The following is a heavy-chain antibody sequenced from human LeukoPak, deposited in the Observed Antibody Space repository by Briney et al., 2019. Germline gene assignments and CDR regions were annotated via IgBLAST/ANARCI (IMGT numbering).Heavy chain of an antibody. CDR3: ARQNGNLRYGVDV. J-gene: IGHJ6*02. CDR1: GFTLSSYW. CDR2: IRQDGGEK. V-gene: IGHV3-7*04. D-gene: IGHD1-1*01. Sequence: GGSLRLSCAASGFTLSSYWMSWVRQAPGQGLEWVANIRQDGGEKYYVDSVKGRFTISRDNAENSLYVQMNSLRAEDTAVYYCARQNGNLRYGVDVWGQGTTVTVSS.